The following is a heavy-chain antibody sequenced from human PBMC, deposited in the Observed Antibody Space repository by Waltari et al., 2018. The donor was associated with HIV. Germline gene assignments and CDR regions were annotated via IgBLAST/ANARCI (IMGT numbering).Heavy chain of an antibody. D-gene: IGHD3-10*01. V-gene: IGHV4-34*01. CDR3: ARASPPWVRGAWDY. CDR2: INHSGST. Sequence: QVQLQQWGAGLLKPSETLSLTCAVYGGSFSGYYWSWIRQPPGKGLEWIGEINHSGSTNTIPSLKSRVTVSVDTSKHQFALRLSSVTAADTAVYYCARASPPWVRGAWDYWGQGTLVTVSS. CDR1: GGSFSGYY. J-gene: IGHJ4*02.